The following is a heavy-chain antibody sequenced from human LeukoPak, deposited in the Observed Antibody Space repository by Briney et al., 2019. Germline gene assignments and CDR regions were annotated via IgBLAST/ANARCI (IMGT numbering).Heavy chain of an antibody. Sequence: SETLSPTCTVSGYSISSGFYWGWIRQPPGKGLEWIGSIYHRGSTYYNPSLKSRVTISLDTSKNQFSLKLSSVTAADTAVYYCARETRNYYDSSGYYCFDYWGQGTLVTVSS. CDR1: GYSISSGFY. CDR3: ARETRNYYDSSGYYCFDY. J-gene: IGHJ4*02. CDR2: IYHRGST. D-gene: IGHD3-22*01. V-gene: IGHV4-38-2*02.